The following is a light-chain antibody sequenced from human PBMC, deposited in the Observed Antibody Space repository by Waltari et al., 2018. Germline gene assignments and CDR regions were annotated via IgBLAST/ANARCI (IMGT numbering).Light chain of an antibody. CDR1: SSDVGGYNS. V-gene: IGLV2-14*03. Sequence: QSALTQPASVSGSPGQSITISCTGTSSDVGGYNSVSWYQQHPGKAPKLMIYDVSNRPSGVSNRFSGSKSGNTASLTISGLQAEDEADYYCSSYTSSRPWVFGGGTKLTVL. J-gene: IGLJ3*02. CDR3: SSYTSSRPWV. CDR2: DVS.